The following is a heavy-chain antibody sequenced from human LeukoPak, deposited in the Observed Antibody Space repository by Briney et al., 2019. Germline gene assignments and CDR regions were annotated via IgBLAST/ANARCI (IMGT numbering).Heavy chain of an antibody. CDR2: INHSGST. J-gene: IGHJ6*02. D-gene: IGHD3-9*01. V-gene: IGHV4-34*01. CDR3: ARDKRDILTGYFGYGMDV. Sequence: SETLSLTCAVYGGSFSGYHWSWIRQPPGKGLEWIGEINHSGSTNYNPSLKSRVTISVDTSKNQFSLKLSSVTAADTAVYYCARDKRDILTGYFGYGMDVWGQGTTVTVSS. CDR1: GGSFSGYH.